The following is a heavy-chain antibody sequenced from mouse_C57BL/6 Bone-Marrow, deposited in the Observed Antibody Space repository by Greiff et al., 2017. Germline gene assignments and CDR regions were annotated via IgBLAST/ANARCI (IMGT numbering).Heavy chain of an antibody. CDR1: GYTFTSYW. Sequence: QVQLQQPGAELVKPGASVKLSCKASGYTFTSYWMHWVKQRPGQGLEWIGMIHPNSGSTNYNEKFKSKATLTVDKSSSTAYMQHSSLTSEDSAVYYCARYGKGDWYFDVWGTGTTVTVSS. CDR2: IHPNSGST. D-gene: IGHD2-10*02. J-gene: IGHJ1*03. CDR3: ARYGKGDWYFDV. V-gene: IGHV1-64*01.